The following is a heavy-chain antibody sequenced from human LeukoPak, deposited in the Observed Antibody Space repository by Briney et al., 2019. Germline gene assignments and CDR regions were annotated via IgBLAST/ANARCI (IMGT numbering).Heavy chain of an antibody. CDR3: ARSYDVLSGYFPLDY. CDR1: GFSFGDCV. D-gene: IGHD3-3*01. CDR2: IRSKAYGGTT. V-gene: IGHV3-49*03. J-gene: IGHJ4*02. Sequence: GGSLRLSCTASGFSFGDCVMSWFRQAPGKGLEWVGFIRSKAYGGTTQHAASVKGRFTISREDSKSFAFLQMNSLKAEDTAVYYCARSYDVLSGYFPLDYWGQGTLVTVSS.